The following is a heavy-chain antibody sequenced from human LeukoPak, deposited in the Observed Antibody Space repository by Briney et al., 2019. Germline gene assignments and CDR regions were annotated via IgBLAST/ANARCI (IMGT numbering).Heavy chain of an antibody. CDR3: ARDRAWNYFDY. CDR2: ISNDGSRK. D-gene: IGHD3-3*01. J-gene: IGHJ4*02. V-gene: IGHV3-30*03. Sequence: PGGSLRLSCAPSGFTFSRHGMHWVRQAPGKGLEWVAIISNDGSRKYYAHSVEGRLTISRDNSKNTLYLQMDSLRAEATAVYYCARDRAWNYFDYWGQGTLVTVSS. CDR1: GFTFSRHG.